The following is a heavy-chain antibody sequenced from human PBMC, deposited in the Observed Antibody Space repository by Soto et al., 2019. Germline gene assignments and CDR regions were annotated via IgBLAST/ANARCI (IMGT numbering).Heavy chain of an antibody. CDR3: ARGGDSSSWRLIDY. J-gene: IGHJ4*02. CDR2: INAGNGNT. D-gene: IGHD6-13*01. CDR1: GYTFTSYA. Sequence: QVQLVQSGAEEKKPGASVKVSCKASGYTFTSYAMHWVRQAPGQRLEWMGWINAGNGNTKYSQKFQGRVTITRDTXXSTAYMELSSLRSEDTAVYYCARGGDSSSWRLIDYWGQGTLVTVSS. V-gene: IGHV1-3*05.